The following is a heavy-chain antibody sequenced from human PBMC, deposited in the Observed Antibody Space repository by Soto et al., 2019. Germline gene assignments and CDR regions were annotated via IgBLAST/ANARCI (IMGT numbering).Heavy chain of an antibody. D-gene: IGHD2-2*01. CDR3: AREEDYCSSTSCYSAIGY. V-gene: IGHV1-69*04. Sequence: SVKVSCKASGGTFSSYTISWVRQAPGQGLEWMGRIIPILGIANYAQKFQGRVTITADKSTSTAYMELSSLRSEDTAVYYCAREEDYCSSTSCYSAIGYWGQGTLVTVSS. CDR1: GGTFSSYT. CDR2: IIPILGIA. J-gene: IGHJ4*02.